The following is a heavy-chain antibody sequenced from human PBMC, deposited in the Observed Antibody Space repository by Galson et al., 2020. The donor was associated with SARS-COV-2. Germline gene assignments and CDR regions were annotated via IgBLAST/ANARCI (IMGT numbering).Heavy chain of an antibody. CDR3: AKDISVVPAAPFDY. Sequence: TGGSLRLSCAASGFTFDDYAMHWVRQAPGKGLEWVSGISWNSGSIGYADSVKGRFTISRDNAKNSLYLQMNSLRAEDTALYYCAKDISVVPAAPFDYWGQGTLVTVSS. D-gene: IGHD2-2*01. CDR2: ISWNSGSI. CDR1: GFTFDDYA. V-gene: IGHV3-9*01. J-gene: IGHJ4*02.